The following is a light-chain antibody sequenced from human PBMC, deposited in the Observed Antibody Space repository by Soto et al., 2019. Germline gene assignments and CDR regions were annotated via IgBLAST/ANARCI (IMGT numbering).Light chain of an antibody. CDR2: DNN. CDR1: SSNIGNNY. J-gene: IGLJ2*01. CDR3: GTWDSRLSAVV. V-gene: IGLV1-51*01. Sequence: QSVLTQPPSVSAAPGQKVTISCSGISSNIGNNYVSRYQQLPGAAPKLLIYDNNKRPSGIPDRFSGSKSGTSATLGITGLQTGDEADYYCGTWDSRLSAVVFGGGTQLHVL.